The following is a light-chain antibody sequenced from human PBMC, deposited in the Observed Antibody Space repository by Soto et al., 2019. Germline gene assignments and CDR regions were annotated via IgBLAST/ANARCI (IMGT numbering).Light chain of an antibody. CDR1: QNIRSS. CDR3: QQRSNWPPIP. V-gene: IGKV3-11*01. CDR2: DAS. J-gene: IGKJ5*01. Sequence: EVVMSQSPASLSASPGERVTLSCRASQNIRSSLAWYQQKPGQAPKLLIYDASNRATGIPGRFSGSGSGTDFTLTISSLEPEDFAVYYCQQRSNWPPIPFGQGTRPAIK.